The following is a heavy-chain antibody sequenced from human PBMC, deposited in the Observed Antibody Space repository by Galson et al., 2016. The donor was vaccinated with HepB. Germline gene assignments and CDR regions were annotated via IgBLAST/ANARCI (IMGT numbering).Heavy chain of an antibody. CDR1: GFPFSNYW. J-gene: IGHJ4*02. D-gene: IGHD6-13*01. Sequence: SLRLSCAASGFPFSNYWMHWVRQAPGKGPVWVSRINSDGSSTTYADSVKGRFTISRDNAKNTLYPQMNSLRAEDTALYYCTRVHLEGIAAAGLQIWGQGTLVIVSS. CDR3: TRVHLEGIAAAGLQI. CDR2: INSDGSST. V-gene: IGHV3-74*01.